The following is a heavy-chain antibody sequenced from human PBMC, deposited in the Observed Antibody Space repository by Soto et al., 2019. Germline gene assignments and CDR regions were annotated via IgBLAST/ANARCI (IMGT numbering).Heavy chain of an antibody. Sequence: QVQLQESGPGLVKPSQTLSLTCTVSGGSISSGGYTWSWFRQPPGKGLEWIGYIYYSGSTYYNPSLKSRVTISVDTSKNQFSLKLSSVTAADTAVYYCARVSVTNVPFDIWGQGTMVTVSS. CDR3: ARVSVTNVPFDI. D-gene: IGHD4-17*01. J-gene: IGHJ3*02. CDR2: IYYSGST. V-gene: IGHV4-31*03. CDR1: GGSISSGGYT.